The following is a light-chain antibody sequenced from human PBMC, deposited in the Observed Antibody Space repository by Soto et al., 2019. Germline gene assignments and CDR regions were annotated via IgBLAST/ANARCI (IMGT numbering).Light chain of an antibody. V-gene: IGKV3-20*01. J-gene: IGKJ1*01. CDR2: AAS. CDR3: QQYGSSTET. Sequence: ESVLTQSPSTLSLSPGERAPLSCRASQSVGSTHLAWYQQKSGQAPRLLIYAASSRATGIPDRFSGSGSGSDFTLTISRLEPEDFAVYYCQQYGSSTETFGQGTKVDIK. CDR1: QSVGSTH.